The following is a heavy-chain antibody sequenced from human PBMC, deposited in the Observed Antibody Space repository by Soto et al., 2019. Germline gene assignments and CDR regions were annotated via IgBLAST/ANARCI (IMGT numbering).Heavy chain of an antibody. CDR2: ISGSGGST. D-gene: IGHD6-13*01. J-gene: IGHJ6*02. V-gene: IGHV3-23*01. Sequence: PGVSLRLFCAASGFTFSSYAMSWVRQAPGKGLEGVSAISGSGGSTYYADSVKGRFTISRDNSKNTLYLQMNSLRAEDTAVYYCAKDRGIAAAGPDYYYYGMDVWGQGTTVTVSS. CDR1: GFTFSSYA. CDR3: AKDRGIAAAGPDYYYYGMDV.